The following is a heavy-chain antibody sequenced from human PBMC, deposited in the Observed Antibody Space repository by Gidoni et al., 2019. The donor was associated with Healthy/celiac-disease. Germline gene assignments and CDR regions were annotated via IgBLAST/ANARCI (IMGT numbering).Heavy chain of an antibody. V-gene: IGHV5-10-1*03. D-gene: IGHD4-4*01. J-gene: IGHJ6*02. CDR1: GYSFTSYW. Sequence: EVQLVQSGAEVKKPGESLRISCKGSGYSFTSYWIGWVRQMPGKGLEWMGRIDPSDSYTNYSPSFQGHVTISADKSISTAYLQWSSLKASDTAMYYCARYRAGKTVTRYYYGMDVWGQGTTVTVSS. CDR2: IDPSDSYT. CDR3: ARYRAGKTVTRYYYGMDV.